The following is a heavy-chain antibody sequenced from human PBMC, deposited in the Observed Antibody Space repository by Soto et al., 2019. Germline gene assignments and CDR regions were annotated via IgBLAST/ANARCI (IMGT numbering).Heavy chain of an antibody. Sequence: QVQLVQSGAEVKKPGSSVKVSCKASGGTFSSYTISWVRQAPGQGLEWMGRIIPILGIANYAQKFQGRVTNTSDKSTHAAYMEVSSLRDDGTHVYFCLRGGDYCGNSLAFDRLGQRTMVTVS. J-gene: IGHJ3*01. CDR1: GGTFSSYT. V-gene: IGHV1-69*02. CDR3: LRGGDYCGNSLAFDR. D-gene: IGHD4-17*01. CDR2: IIPILGIA.